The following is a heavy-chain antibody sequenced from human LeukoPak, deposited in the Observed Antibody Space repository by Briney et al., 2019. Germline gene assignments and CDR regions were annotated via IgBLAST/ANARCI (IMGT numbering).Heavy chain of an antibody. Sequence: SETLSLTCTVSGGSISSGGYYWSWIRQHPGRGLEWIGYIYYSGSTYYNPSLKSRVTISVDTSKNQFSLKLSSVTAADTAVYYCAKSEWFGELLDGVDYWGQGTLVTVSS. CDR3: AKSEWFGELLDGVDY. V-gene: IGHV4-31*03. CDR2: IYYSGST. D-gene: IGHD3-10*01. CDR1: GGSISSGGYY. J-gene: IGHJ4*02.